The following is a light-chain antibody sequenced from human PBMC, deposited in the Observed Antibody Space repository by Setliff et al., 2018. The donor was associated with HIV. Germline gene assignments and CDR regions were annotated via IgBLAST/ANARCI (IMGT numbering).Light chain of an antibody. J-gene: IGLJ1*01. CDR2: LNS. V-gene: IGLV1-40*01. Sequence: GAGYDVHWYQQLPGTVPRLLIYLNSNRPSGVPDRFSGSKSGTSASLAITGLQAEDEADYYCQSYDSSLSGSYVFGTGTKGTVL. CDR3: QSYDSSLSGSYV. CDR1: GAGYD.